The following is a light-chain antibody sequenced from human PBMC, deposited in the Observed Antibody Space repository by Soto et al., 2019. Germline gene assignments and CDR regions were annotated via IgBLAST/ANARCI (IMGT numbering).Light chain of an antibody. V-gene: IGKV1-9*01. J-gene: IGKJ4*01. CDR3: QQHNSYPLT. Sequence: DIQLTQSPSFLSASVGDRVTITCRASQGISSYLAWYQQKPGKAPKLLIYAASTLQSGVPSRFSGSRSGTEFTLTISRLQPEDFATYYCQQHNSYPLTFGGGNKVEIK. CDR1: QGISSY. CDR2: AAS.